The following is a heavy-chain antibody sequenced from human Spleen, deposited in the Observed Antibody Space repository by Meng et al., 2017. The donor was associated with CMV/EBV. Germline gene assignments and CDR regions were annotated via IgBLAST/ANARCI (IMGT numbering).Heavy chain of an antibody. CDR3: ARLPPAFWSVIEY. CDR1: GYSFTSYW. CDR2: IYPGDSDT. Sequence: GGSLRLSCKGSGYSFTSYWIGWVRQMPGKGLEWMGIIYPGDSDTRYSPSFQGQVTISADKSISTAYLQWSSLKASDTAIYFCARLPPAFWSVIEYWGQGTLVTVSS. J-gene: IGHJ4*02. V-gene: IGHV5-51*01. D-gene: IGHD2/OR15-2a*01.